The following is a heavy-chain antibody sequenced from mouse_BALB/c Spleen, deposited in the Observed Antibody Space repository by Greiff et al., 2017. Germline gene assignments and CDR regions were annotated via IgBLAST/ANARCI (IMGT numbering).Heavy chain of an antibody. CDR2: ISYDGSN. Sequence: VQLKESGPGLVKPSQSLSLTCSVTGYSITSGYYWNWIRQFPGNKLEWMGYISYDGSNNYNPSLKNRISITRDTSKNQFFLKLNSVTTEDTATYYCARGLPDAMDYWGQGTSVTVSS. CDR1: GYSITSGYY. V-gene: IGHV3-6*02. D-gene: IGHD5-5*01. CDR3: ARGLPDAMDY. J-gene: IGHJ4*01.